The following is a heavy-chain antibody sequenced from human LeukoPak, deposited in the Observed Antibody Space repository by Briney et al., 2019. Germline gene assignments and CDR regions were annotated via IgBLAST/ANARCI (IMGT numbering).Heavy chain of an antibody. Sequence: SGGSLRLSCAASGFTFSSYSMKLVRQAPGKGLEWVSSISSSSSYIYYADSVKGRFTISRDNAKNSLYLQMNSLRAEDTAVYYCARDSSGWGDSRYYYYMDVWGKGTTVTVSS. D-gene: IGHD6-19*01. CDR1: GFTFSSYS. CDR3: ARDSSGWGDSRYYYYMDV. V-gene: IGHV3-21*01. CDR2: ISSSSSYI. J-gene: IGHJ6*03.